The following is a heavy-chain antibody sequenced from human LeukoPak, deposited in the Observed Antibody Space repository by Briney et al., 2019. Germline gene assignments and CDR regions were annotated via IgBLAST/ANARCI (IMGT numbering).Heavy chain of an antibody. CDR3: ARPKIDSSGYYYPYYFDY. CDR1: GYTFTSYD. CDR2: MNPNSGNT. J-gene: IGHJ4*02. Sequence: ASVKVSCKASGYTFTSYDINWVRQATGQGLEWMGWMNPNSGNTGYAQKFQGRVTMTTDTSTSTAYMELRSLRSDDTAVYYCARPKIDSSGYYYPYYFDYWGQGTLVTVSS. D-gene: IGHD3-22*01. V-gene: IGHV1-8*01.